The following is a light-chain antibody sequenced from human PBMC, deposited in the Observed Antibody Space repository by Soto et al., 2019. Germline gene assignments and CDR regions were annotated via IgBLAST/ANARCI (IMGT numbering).Light chain of an antibody. CDR3: QQVYSNRWT. V-gene: IGKV1-39*01. Sequence: DIQMTQSPSSLSASIGDRVTITCRASQRITNRLNWYQHRPGKAPKLLIYAASTLQSGVPSRFSGSGSGTDFTLTITSLEPEDFATYFGQQVYSNRWTFGQGTRWIS. CDR1: QRITNR. CDR2: AAS. J-gene: IGKJ1*01.